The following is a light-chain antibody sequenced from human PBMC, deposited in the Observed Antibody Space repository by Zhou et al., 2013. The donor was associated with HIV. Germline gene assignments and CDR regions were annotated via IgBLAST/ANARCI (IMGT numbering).Light chain of an antibody. J-gene: IGKJ2*01. V-gene: IGKV2-28*01. CDR3: MQALQTPYT. CDR1: QSLLHSNGYNY. CDR2: LGS. Sequence: DIVMTQSPLSLPVTPGEPASISCKSSQSLLHSNGYNYLDWYLQKPGQSPQLLIYLGSNRASGVPDRFIGSVSGTNFTLEITRVEAEDAATYYCMQALQTPYTFGPGTKLQIK.